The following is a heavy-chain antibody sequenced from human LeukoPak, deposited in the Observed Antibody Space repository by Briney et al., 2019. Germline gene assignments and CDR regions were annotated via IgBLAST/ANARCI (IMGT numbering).Heavy chain of an antibody. Sequence: PGGSLRLSCAASGFSISNYWMHWVRQAPGKGLVWFSRINSDGTNMRYADSVKGRFTISRDNAKNTLYLQMNSLGAEDTAVYYCASAKSGYYAYFDYWGQGSLVTVSS. J-gene: IGHJ4*02. CDR1: GFSISNYW. D-gene: IGHD2/OR15-2a*01. CDR3: ASAKSGYYAYFDY. CDR2: INSDGTNM. V-gene: IGHV3-74*01.